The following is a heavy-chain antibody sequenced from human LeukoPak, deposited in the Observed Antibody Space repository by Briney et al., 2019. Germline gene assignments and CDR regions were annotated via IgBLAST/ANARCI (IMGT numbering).Heavy chain of an antibody. Sequence: GASVKVSCKASGYTFTGYYMHWVRQAPGQGLEWMGWINPNSGGTKYAQKFQGRVTMTRDTSISTAYMELSRLRSDDTAVYYCGRDLATSGWTGAFDYWGQGTLVTVSS. D-gene: IGHD6-19*01. V-gene: IGHV1-2*02. J-gene: IGHJ4*02. CDR1: GYTFTGYY. CDR3: GRDLATSGWTGAFDY. CDR2: INPNSGGT.